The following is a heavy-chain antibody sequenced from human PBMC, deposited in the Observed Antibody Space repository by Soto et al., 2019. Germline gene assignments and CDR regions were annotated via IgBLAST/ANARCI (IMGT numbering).Heavy chain of an antibody. CDR3: AKDLPFRLETNYYDSSGYYHGNY. CDR1: GFTFSSYA. J-gene: IGHJ4*02. Sequence: EVQLLESGGGLVQPGGSLRLSCAASGFTFSSYAMSWVRQAPGKGLEWASAISGSGGSTYYADSVKGRFTISRDNSKNTLYLQMNSLRAEDTAVYYCAKDLPFRLETNYYDSSGYYHGNYWGQGTLVTVSS. CDR2: ISGSGGST. V-gene: IGHV3-23*01. D-gene: IGHD3-22*01.